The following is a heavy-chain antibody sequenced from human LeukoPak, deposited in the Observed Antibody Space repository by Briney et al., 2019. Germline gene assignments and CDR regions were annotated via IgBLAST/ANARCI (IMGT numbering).Heavy chain of an antibody. D-gene: IGHD5-12*01. CDR1: GFTFDDFG. J-gene: IGHJ3*02. V-gene: IGHV3-20*04. Sequence: GGSLRLSCAASGFTFDDFGMSWVRQAPGKGLEWVSGINWNGGRTGYADSVKGRFTISKDNAKKSLYLQMNSLRAEDTALYYCARKWLSNAFDIWGQGTMVTVSS. CDR3: ARKWLSNAFDI. CDR2: INWNGGRT.